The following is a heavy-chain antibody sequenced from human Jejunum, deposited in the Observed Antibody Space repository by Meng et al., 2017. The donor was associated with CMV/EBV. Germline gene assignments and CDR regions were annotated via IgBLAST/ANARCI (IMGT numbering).Heavy chain of an antibody. CDR2: ILPSNSDT. CDR1: SFNNYW. J-gene: IGHJ5*02. V-gene: IGHV5-51*01. Sequence: SFNNYWIGWVRQLPGKGLEWMGIILPSNSDTRYSPSFEGQVTMSADKSSSTAYLEWSSLQASDSGMYYCARQDYFGSGTYHHWFDPWGPGTLVTVSS. D-gene: IGHD3-10*01. CDR3: ARQDYFGSGTYHHWFDP.